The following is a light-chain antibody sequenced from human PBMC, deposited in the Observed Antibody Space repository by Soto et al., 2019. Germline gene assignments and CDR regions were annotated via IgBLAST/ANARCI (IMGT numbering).Light chain of an antibody. Sequence: QSALTQPASVSGSPGQSITISCTGTSSDVGGYNYVSWYQQHPGKAPKLMIYEVSNRPSGVSNRFSGSKSGHTASLTISGLQAEDEADYYCSSYTSSATPVVFGGGTKLTV. V-gene: IGLV2-14*01. CDR1: SSDVGGYNY. CDR2: EVS. J-gene: IGLJ2*01. CDR3: SSYTSSATPVV.